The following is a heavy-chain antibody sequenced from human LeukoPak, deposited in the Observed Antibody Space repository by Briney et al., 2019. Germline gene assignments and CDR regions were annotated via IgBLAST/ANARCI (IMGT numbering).Heavy chain of an antibody. CDR2: IYTSGST. D-gene: IGHD3-3*01. V-gene: IGHV4-4*07. Sequence: SQTLSLTCTVSGGSISSYYWSWIRQPAGKGLEWIGRIYTSGSTNYNPSLKSRVTMSVDTSKNQFSLKLSSVTAADTAVYYCAREPDYDFWSGPSYWGQGTLVTVSS. CDR3: AREPDYDFWSGPSY. CDR1: GGSISSYY. J-gene: IGHJ4*02.